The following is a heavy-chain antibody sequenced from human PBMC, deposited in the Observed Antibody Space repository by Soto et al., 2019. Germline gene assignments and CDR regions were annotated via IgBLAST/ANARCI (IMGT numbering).Heavy chain of an antibody. D-gene: IGHD2-15*01. V-gene: IGHV1-69*13. CDR2: IIPIFGTA. CDR1: GGTFSSYA. Sequence: SVKVSCKASGGTFSSYAISWVRQAPGQGLEWMGGIIPIFGTANYAQKFQGRVTITADESTSTAYMELSSLRSEDTAVYYCARNKFCSGGSCYYFDYWGQGTLVTVSS. J-gene: IGHJ4*02. CDR3: ARNKFCSGGSCYYFDY.